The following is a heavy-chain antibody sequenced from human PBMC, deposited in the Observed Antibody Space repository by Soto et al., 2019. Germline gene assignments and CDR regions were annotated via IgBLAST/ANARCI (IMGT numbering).Heavy chain of an antibody. D-gene: IGHD6-13*01. CDR2: ISAYNGNT. J-gene: IGHJ3*02. V-gene: IGHV1-18*01. CDR1: GYTFTSYG. CDR3: ASDGPPNGIAADNDAFDI. Sequence: QVQLVQSGAEVKKPGASVKVSCKASGYTFTSYGISWVRQAPGQGLEWIGWISAYNGNTNYAQKLQGRVTMTTDTSTSTAYMELRSLRSDDTAVYYCASDGPPNGIAADNDAFDIWGQGTMVTVSS.